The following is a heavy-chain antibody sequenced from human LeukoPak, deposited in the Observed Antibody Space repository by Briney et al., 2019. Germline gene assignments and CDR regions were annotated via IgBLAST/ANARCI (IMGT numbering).Heavy chain of an antibody. D-gene: IGHD3-16*01. J-gene: IGHJ4*02. CDR3: AKDFTNYDTLMGYFDY. Sequence: GGSLRLSCAASGFTFSSYAISWVRQAPGKGLEWVSAISGSGGSTYYADSVKGRFTISRDNSKNTLYLQMNSLRAEDTAVYYCAKDFTNYDTLMGYFDYWGRGTLVTVSS. V-gene: IGHV3-23*01. CDR2: ISGSGGST. CDR1: GFTFSSYA.